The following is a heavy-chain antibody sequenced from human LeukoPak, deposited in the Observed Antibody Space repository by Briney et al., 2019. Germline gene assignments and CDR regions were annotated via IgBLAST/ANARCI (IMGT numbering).Heavy chain of an antibody. CDR3: AKSEWLGRVDY. D-gene: IGHD6-19*01. Sequence: GGSLRLSCAASGFTFSSYGMHWVRQAPGKGLEWVAVISYDGSNKYYADSVKGRFTISRDNSKNTLYLQMNSLRAEDTAVYYCAKSEWLGRVDYWGQGTLVTVSS. CDR1: GFTFSSYG. J-gene: IGHJ4*02. CDR2: ISYDGSNK. V-gene: IGHV3-30*18.